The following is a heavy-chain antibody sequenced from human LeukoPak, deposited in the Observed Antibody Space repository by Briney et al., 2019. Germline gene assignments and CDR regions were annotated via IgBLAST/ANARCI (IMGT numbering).Heavy chain of an antibody. V-gene: IGHV4-34*01. Sequence: SETLSLTCAVYGGSLSGYYWSWIRQPPGKGLEWIGEINHSGSTNYNPSLKSRVTISVDTSKNQFSLKLSPVTAADTAVYYCASFPLNYDSSGYYSFFDYWGQGTLVTVSS. CDR2: INHSGST. D-gene: IGHD3-22*01. CDR3: ASFPLNYDSSGYYSFFDY. CDR1: GGSLSGYY. J-gene: IGHJ4*02.